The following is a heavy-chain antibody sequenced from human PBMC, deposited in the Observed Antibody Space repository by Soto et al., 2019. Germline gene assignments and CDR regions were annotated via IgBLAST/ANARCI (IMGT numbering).Heavy chain of an antibody. CDR1: GFTFSSYS. CDR2: ISSSSSYI. CDR3: ARDLQYYDFWSGFDY. Sequence: LRLSCAASGFTFSSYSMNWVRQAPGKGLEWVSSISSSSSYIYYADSVKGRFTISRDNAKNSLYLQMNSLRAEDTAVYYCARDLQYYDFWSGFDYWGQGTLVTVSS. V-gene: IGHV3-21*01. J-gene: IGHJ4*02. D-gene: IGHD3-3*01.